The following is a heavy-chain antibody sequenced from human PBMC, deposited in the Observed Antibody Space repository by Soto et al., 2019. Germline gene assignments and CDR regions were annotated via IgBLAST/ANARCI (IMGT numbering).Heavy chain of an antibody. CDR3: ARDYSYQRSMDV. CDR2: ISYDGSNK. D-gene: IGHD2-15*01. V-gene: IGHV3-30-3*01. CDR1: GLTFSNYA. Sequence: GGSLRLSCAASGLTFSNYAIHWVRQAPGKGLEWVAVISYDGSNKYYTDSVKGRFIISRDNSENTLYLQMSSLRAEDTAVYYCARDYSYQRSMDVWGQGTTVTVSS. J-gene: IGHJ6*02.